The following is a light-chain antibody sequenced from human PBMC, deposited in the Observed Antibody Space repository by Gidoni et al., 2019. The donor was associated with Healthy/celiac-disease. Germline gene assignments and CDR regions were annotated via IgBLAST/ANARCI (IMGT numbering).Light chain of an antibody. J-gene: IGLJ2*01. Sequence: SYQLTQPTSVSVPPGQTASITCSGDKLGDKYACWYQQKPGQSPVLVIYQDSKRPSGIPERFSGSNTGNTATLTISGTQAMDEADYYCQAWDSTVVFGGGTKLTVL. CDR2: QDS. CDR1: KLGDKY. CDR3: QAWDSTVV. V-gene: IGLV3-1*01.